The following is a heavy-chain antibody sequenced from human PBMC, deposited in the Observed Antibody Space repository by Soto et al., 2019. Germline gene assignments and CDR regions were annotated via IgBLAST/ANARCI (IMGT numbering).Heavy chain of an antibody. D-gene: IGHD5-12*01. CDR1: GFTFNDYA. Sequence: GGSLRLSCAASGFTFNDYAMHWVRQAPGKGLEWVSGISWNSGSIGYADSVKGRFTISRDTAKHSLYQQMNMLNAEDTALYYCAKARRRVYRGYDSYYYYYMDVWGKGTTVTVSS. CDR3: AKARRRVYRGYDSYYYYYMDV. V-gene: IGHV3-9*01. J-gene: IGHJ6*03. CDR2: ISWNSGSI.